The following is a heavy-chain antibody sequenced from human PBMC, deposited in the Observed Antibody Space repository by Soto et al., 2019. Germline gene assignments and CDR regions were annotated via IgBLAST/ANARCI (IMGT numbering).Heavy chain of an antibody. CDR1: GGTFSSYP. Sequence: SGKVSCRASGGTFSSYPISWVRQAPGQGLEWMGGSIPVFGTANYAQKFQGRVTITADISTSTAYMELRSLRSEDTAVYYCARVHCGGDCYVLDDWGHGTLVTVSS. J-gene: IGHJ4*01. V-gene: IGHV1-69*06. D-gene: IGHD2-21*02. CDR2: SIPVFGTA. CDR3: ARVHCGGDCYVLDD.